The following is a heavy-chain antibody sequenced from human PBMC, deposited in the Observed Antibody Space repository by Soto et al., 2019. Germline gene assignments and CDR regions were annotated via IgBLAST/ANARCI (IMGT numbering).Heavy chain of an antibody. CDR3: ARHDGTVVTPPLDHFDY. Sequence: QLQLQESGPGLVKPSETLSLTCTVSDGSISSSSYYWGWIRQPPGKGLEWIGSIYYSGSTYYNPSLKSRVTVSVDTSKNQFSLKLSSVTAADTAVYYCARHDGTVVTPPLDHFDYWGQRTLVTVSS. CDR2: IYYSGST. V-gene: IGHV4-39*01. CDR1: DGSISSSSYY. J-gene: IGHJ4*02. D-gene: IGHD2-21*02.